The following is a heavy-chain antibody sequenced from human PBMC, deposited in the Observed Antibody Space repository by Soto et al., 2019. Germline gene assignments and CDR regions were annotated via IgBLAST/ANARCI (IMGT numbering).Heavy chain of an antibody. CDR2: IHPSDSYT. CDR1: GYIFTNYW. CDR3: ARQPYHTAYYFDY. V-gene: IGHV5-10-1*01. D-gene: IGHD5-18*01. J-gene: IGHJ4*02. Sequence: VESLKISCKGSGYIFTNYWIIWVLEMPGKGLEWMARIHPSDSYTNYSPSFQGHVTISADKSIDTAYLQWSSLKASDTAIYYCARQPYHTAYYFDYWGQGALVTVSS.